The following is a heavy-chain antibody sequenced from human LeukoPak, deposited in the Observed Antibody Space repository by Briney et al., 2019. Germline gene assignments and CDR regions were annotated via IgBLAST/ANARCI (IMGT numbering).Heavy chain of an antibody. CDR2: ISSSSSYI. J-gene: IGHJ4*02. D-gene: IGHD1-26*01. CDR3: ARGASRGATTYFDY. V-gene: IGHV3-21*01. Sequence: GGSLRLSCAASGFTVSSSYMSWVRQAPGKGLEWVSSISSSSSYIYYADSVKGRFTISRDNAKNSLYLQMNSLRAEDTAVYYCARGASRGATTYFDYWGQGTLVTVSS. CDR1: GFTVSSSY.